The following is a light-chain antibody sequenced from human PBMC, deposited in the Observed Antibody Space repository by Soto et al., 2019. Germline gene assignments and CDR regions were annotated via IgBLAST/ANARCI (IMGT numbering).Light chain of an antibody. CDR1: SSDVGGYNY. J-gene: IGLJ1*01. CDR2: DVS. CDR3: SSYTSSSTLPYV. V-gene: IGLV2-14*01. Sequence: QSALTQPAAVSGSPGQSITISCTGTSSDVGGYNYVSWYQQHPGKAPKLMIYDVSNRPSGVSNRSSGSKSGNTASLTISGLQAEDEADYYCSSYTSSSTLPYVFGTGTKVTVL.